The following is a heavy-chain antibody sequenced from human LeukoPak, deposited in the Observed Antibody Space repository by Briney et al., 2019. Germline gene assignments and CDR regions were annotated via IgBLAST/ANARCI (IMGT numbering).Heavy chain of an antibody. D-gene: IGHD2-21*01. CDR3: ARDRIPKIKVDAFDI. CDR1: GFTFSNFA. Sequence: GGSLRLSCTASGFTFSNFAMSWVRQAPGKGLEWVSCSSGSGGTTYYADSVKGRFIISRDNSKKTLYLQMNSLRAEDTAVYYCARDRIPKIKVDAFDIWGHGTMVTVSS. V-gene: IGHV3-23*01. J-gene: IGHJ3*02. CDR2: SSGSGGTT.